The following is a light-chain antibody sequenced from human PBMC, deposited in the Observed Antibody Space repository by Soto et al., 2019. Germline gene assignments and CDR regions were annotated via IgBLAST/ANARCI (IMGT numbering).Light chain of an antibody. Sequence: VMRQSPATLSVSPGDGATLSCRASQGIGVTLAWYQHKPGQTPRLLIYDTSTMDTGVPTRFSGSRSGAEFTLTITSLQSEDFAAYYCQQYNNCPHTFGEGTKVEIK. J-gene: IGKJ4*01. V-gene: IGKV3-15*01. CDR2: DTS. CDR1: QGIGVT. CDR3: QQYNNCPHT.